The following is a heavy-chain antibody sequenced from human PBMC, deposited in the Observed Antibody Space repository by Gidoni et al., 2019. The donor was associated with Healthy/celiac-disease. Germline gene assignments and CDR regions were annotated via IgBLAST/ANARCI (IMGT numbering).Heavy chain of an antibody. CDR1: GFTFSSSS. D-gene: IGHD3-9*01. CDR3: AREALGVRYFDWQYGDY. Sequence: QVQLVESGGGVVQPGRSLILSCAASGFTFSSSSMHWVRQAPGKGLEWVAVISYDGSNKYYADSVKGRFTISRDNSKNTLYLQMNSLRAEDTAVYYCAREALGVRYFDWQYGDYWGQGTLVTVSS. CDR2: ISYDGSNK. V-gene: IGHV3-30*04. J-gene: IGHJ4*02.